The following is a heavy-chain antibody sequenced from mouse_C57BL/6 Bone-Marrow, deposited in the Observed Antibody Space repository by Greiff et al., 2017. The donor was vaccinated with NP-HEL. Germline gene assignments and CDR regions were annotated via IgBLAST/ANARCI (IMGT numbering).Heavy chain of an antibody. CDR3: ARTPIYDGYYEGAMDY. Sequence: EVMLVESGGGLVKPGGSLKLSCAASGFTFSDYGMHWVRQAPEKGLEWVAYISSGSSTIYYADTVKGRFTISRDNAKNTLFLQMTSLRSEDTAMYYCARTPIYDGYYEGAMDYWGQGTSVTVSS. D-gene: IGHD2-3*01. V-gene: IGHV5-17*01. CDR2: ISSGSSTI. J-gene: IGHJ4*01. CDR1: GFTFSDYG.